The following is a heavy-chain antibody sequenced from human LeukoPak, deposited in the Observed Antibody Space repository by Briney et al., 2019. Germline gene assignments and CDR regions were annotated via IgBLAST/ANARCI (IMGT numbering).Heavy chain of an antibody. Sequence: ASVKVSCKASGYTFTSYYMHWVRQAPGQGLEWMGIINPSGGSTSYAQKFQGRVTMTRDMSTSTVYMELSSLRSADTAVYYCTLSLAARPIHPPNDAFYIWGQGTMVTVSS. D-gene: IGHD6-6*01. CDR2: INPSGGST. J-gene: IGHJ3*02. V-gene: IGHV1-46*01. CDR1: GYTFTSYY. CDR3: TLSLAARPIHPPNDAFYI.